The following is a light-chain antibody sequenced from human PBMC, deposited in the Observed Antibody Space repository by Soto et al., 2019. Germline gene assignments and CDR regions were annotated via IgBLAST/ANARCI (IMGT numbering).Light chain of an antibody. CDR2: AAS. Sequence: EIVLTQSPATLSLSPGERATLSCRASQSVSTNLAWYQQKPGQAPRLLIYAASNRATGIPARFSGSGSGTDFTLTISSLEPEDFAVYYCQQRSNWPSVGQGTNVEIK. CDR3: QQRSNWPS. J-gene: IGKJ1*01. CDR1: QSVSTN. V-gene: IGKV3-11*01.